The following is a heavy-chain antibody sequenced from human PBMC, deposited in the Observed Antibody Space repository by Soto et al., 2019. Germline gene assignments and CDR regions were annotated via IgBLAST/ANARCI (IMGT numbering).Heavy chain of an antibody. Sequence: PSETLSLTCAVYGGSFSGYYWSWIRPPPGKGLEWIGEINHSGSTNYNPSLKSRVTISVDTSKNQFSLKLSSVTAADTAVYYCASSPDIVVVPAALVDYWGQGTLVTVSS. CDR3: ASSPDIVVVPAALVDY. V-gene: IGHV4-34*01. CDR2: INHSGST. J-gene: IGHJ4*02. CDR1: GGSFSGYY. D-gene: IGHD2-2*01.